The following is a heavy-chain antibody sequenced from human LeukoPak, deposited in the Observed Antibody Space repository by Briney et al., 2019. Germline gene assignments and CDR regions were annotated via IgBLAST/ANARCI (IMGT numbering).Heavy chain of an antibody. CDR2: IYYGGST. CDR3: ARGYDFWSGYLTPIWDY. CDR1: GGSISSYY. Sequence: PSETLSLTCTVSGGSISSYYWSWIRQPPGKGLEWIGYIYYGGSTNYNPSLKSRVTISVDTSKNQFSLKLSSVTAADTAVYYCARGYDFWSGYLTPIWDYWGQGTLVTVSS. D-gene: IGHD3-3*01. V-gene: IGHV4-59*01. J-gene: IGHJ4*02.